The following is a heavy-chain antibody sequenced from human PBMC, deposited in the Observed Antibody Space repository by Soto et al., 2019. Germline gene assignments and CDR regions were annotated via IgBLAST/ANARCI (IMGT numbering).Heavy chain of an antibody. D-gene: IGHD2-2*02. Sequence: HVQLQQWGAGLWKPSETLSLTCAGDGGSFSGYYWSWIRQPPGKGVDWIGEINHSGSTNYNPSLKSPVTISVDTSKNQFSLKLSYVTAADADVYYCARAYVLVVVPAARPNWFAPWGKGTLVTVSS. CDR1: GGSFSGYY. V-gene: IGHV4-34*01. CDR3: ARAYVLVVVPAARPNWFAP. J-gene: IGHJ5*02. CDR2: INHSGST.